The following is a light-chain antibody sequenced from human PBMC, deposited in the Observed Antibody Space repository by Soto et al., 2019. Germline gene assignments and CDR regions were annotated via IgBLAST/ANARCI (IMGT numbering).Light chain of an antibody. V-gene: IGKV3-15*01. CDR2: GAS. J-gene: IGKJ1*01. CDR1: QSVSSN. CDR3: QQYNNWPRT. Sequence: EIVMTQSPATLSVSAGEEATLSCTAGQSVSSNLAWYQQKPGQAPRLLIYGASTRATGIPARFSGSGSGTEFTLTISSLQSEDFAVYYCQQYNNWPRTFGQGTKVDI.